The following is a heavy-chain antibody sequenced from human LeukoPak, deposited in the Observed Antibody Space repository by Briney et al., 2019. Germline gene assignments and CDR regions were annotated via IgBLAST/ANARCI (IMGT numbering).Heavy chain of an antibody. CDR2: IYYSGST. J-gene: IGHJ6*03. CDR3: AREIVVVPAAMPRYYYYYMDV. V-gene: IGHV4-59*11. CDR1: GGSISSHY. D-gene: IGHD2-2*01. Sequence: SETLSLTCTVSGGSISSHYWSWIRQPPGKGLEWIGYIYYSGSTNYNPSLKSRVTISVDTSKNQFSLKLSSVTAADTAVYYCAREIVVVPAAMPRYYYYYMDVWGKGTTVTVSS.